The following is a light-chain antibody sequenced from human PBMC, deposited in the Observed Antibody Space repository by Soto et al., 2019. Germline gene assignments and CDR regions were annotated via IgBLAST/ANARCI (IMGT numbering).Light chain of an antibody. CDR1: SSNLAAGYD. CDR3: GSYTTSSNYV. V-gene: IGLV1-40*01. CDR2: DVS. Sequence: QSVLTQPPSVSGAPGQRVTISCSGGSSNLAAGYDVHWYQQLPGAAPKLMIYDVSTRPSGVSDRFSGSKSGNTASLTISGLRAEDEADYYCGSYTTSSNYVFGTGTKLTVL. J-gene: IGLJ1*01.